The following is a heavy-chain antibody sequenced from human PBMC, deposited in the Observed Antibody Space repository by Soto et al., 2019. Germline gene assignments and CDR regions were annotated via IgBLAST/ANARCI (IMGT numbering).Heavy chain of an antibody. J-gene: IGHJ4*02. CDR1: GFTFSSYG. V-gene: IGHV3-30*18. CDR3: AKGETAHFDY. Sequence: QVQLVESGGGVVQPGRSLRLSCAASGFTFSSYGMHWVRQAPGKGLEWVAVISYDGSNKYYADSVKGRFTIARDNSKNTLYLQMNSLRAEETAVYYCAKGETAHFDYWGQGTLVTVSS. CDR2: ISYDGSNK.